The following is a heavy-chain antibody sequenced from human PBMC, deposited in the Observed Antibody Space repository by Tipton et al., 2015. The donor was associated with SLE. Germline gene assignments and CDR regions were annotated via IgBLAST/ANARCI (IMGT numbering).Heavy chain of an antibody. D-gene: IGHD3/OR15-3a*01. J-gene: IGHJ6*03. CDR1: GGSISSGGYS. V-gene: IGHV4-30-2*01. CDR3: ARAPGLDRDYYYYYYMDV. Sequence: LRLSCAVSGGSISSGGYSWSWIRQPPGKGLEWIGHLYDSGSTYYNPSLRSRVTISVDSPKNQFSLRLTSVTAADTAVYYCARAPGLDRDYYYYYYMDVWGKGTTVTVSS. CDR2: LYDSGST.